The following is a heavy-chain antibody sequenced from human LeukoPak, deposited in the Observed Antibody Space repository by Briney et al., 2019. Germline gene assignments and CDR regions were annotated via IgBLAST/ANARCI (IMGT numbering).Heavy chain of an antibody. CDR3: ITDPGAWAPI. J-gene: IGHJ3*02. Sequence: GGSLRLSSVASGLTFSNAWMSWVRQAPGKGLEWVGRIKGKTDGETTDYAAPVKGRFTISRDDSKNTLYLQMNRLNVGDTAVYYCITDPGAWAPIWGQGTMVTVSS. D-gene: IGHD1-26*01. CDR2: IKGKTDGETT. V-gene: IGHV3-15*01. CDR1: GLTFSNAW.